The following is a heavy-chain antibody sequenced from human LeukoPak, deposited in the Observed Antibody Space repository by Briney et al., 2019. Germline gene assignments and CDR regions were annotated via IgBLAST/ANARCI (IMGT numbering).Heavy chain of an antibody. Sequence: GGSLRLSRVASGFTFNIYGMRWVRQAPGKGLEWGSSVGGGDDIHYADSVKGRFTGSRDDAKNTVYLQMNSLRVEDTAIYFCAKDATPRNRLWDHFDSWGQGTLVTVSS. D-gene: IGHD2-21*01. CDR3: AKDATPRNRLWDHFDS. CDR1: GFTFNIYG. V-gene: IGHV3-23*01. CDR2: VGGGDDI. J-gene: IGHJ4*02.